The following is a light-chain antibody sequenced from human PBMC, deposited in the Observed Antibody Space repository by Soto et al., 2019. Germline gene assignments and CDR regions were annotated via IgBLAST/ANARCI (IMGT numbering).Light chain of an antibody. CDR1: QSVSSSY. CDR2: GAS. J-gene: IGKJ2*01. CDR3: QQDYNLRT. V-gene: IGKV3D-7*01. Sequence: PGDRVTLSCRASQSVSSSYLTWYQQKPGQAPRLLIYGASTRATSIPARFSGSGSGTDFTLTISSLQPEDFAVYYCQQDYNLRTFGQGTKLEIK.